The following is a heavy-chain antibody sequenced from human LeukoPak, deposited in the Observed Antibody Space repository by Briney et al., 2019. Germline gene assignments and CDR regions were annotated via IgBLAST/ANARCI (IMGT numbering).Heavy chain of an antibody. CDR2: IIPIFGTA. Sequence: SVKVSCEASGGTFSSYAISWVRQAPGQGLEWMGGIIPIFGTANYAQKFQGRVTITADESTSTAYMELSSLRSEDTAVYYCARGWSSGWDFDYWGQGTLVTVSS. J-gene: IGHJ4*02. CDR1: GGTFSSYA. V-gene: IGHV1-69*01. CDR3: ARGWSSGWDFDY. D-gene: IGHD6-19*01.